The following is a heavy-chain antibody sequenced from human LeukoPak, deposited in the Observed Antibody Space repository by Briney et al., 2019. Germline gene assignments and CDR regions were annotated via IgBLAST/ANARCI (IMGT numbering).Heavy chain of an antibody. CDR1: GGSISSYY. J-gene: IGHJ5*02. CDR3: ARDSVLVGAPGWFDP. D-gene: IGHD1-26*01. Sequence: SETLSLTCTVSGGSISSYYWSWIRQPAGKGLEWIGRIYTSGSTNYNPSLKSRVTMSVDTSKNQFSLKLSSVTAADTAVYYCARDSVLVGAPGWFDPWGQGTLVTVSS. V-gene: IGHV4-4*07. CDR2: IYTSGST.